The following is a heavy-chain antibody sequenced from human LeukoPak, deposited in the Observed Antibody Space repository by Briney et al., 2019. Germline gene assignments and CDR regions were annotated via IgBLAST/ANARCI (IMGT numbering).Heavy chain of an antibody. J-gene: IGHJ4*02. D-gene: IGHD1-26*01. V-gene: IGHV3-23*01. CDR2: ISGSGYNT. Sequence: GGSLRLSCAASGFTFSGYGMSWVRQAPGKGLEWVSTISGSGYNTYYADSVKGRFSISRDNSANTLYLHMNSLRAEDTALYYCAKHSGSYFIYYVDSWGQGTLVTVSS. CDR3: AKHSGSYFIYYVDS. CDR1: GFTFSGYG.